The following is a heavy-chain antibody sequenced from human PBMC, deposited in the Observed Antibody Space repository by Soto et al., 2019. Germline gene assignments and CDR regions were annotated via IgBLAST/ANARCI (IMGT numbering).Heavy chain of an antibody. D-gene: IGHD3-22*01. V-gene: IGHV4-39*01. J-gene: IGHJ6*02. CDR3: AGRRYDSSGQPNGLDI. Sequence: QLQLQESGPGLVNPSETLSLTCTVSGGSISSSTYYWGWIRQPPGKGLEWIGSIYYSGRSFYNPSLQSRVTISVDTSKNQFSLKLNSVAAADTAVYYCAGRRYDSSGQPNGLDIWGQGTTVTVSS. CDR2: IYYSGRS. CDR1: GGSISSSTYY.